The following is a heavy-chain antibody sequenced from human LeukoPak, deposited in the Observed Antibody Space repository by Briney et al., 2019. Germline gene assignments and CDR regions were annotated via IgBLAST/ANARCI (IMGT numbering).Heavy chain of an antibody. Sequence: ASVKVSCKASGYTFTSYDINWVRQATGQGLEWMGWMNPNSGNTGYAQKFQGRVTITRNTSISTAYMELSRLRSDDTAVYYCARDSGYDSYYYYYMDVWGKGITVTVSS. CDR1: GYTFTSYD. V-gene: IGHV1-8*03. J-gene: IGHJ6*03. CDR2: MNPNSGNT. CDR3: ARDSGYDSYYYYYMDV. D-gene: IGHD5-12*01.